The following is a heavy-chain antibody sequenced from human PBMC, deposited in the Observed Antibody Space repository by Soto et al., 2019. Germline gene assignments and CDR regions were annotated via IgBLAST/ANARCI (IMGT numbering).Heavy chain of an antibody. Sequence: SETLSLTCAVYGESFSGYYWSWIRQPPGKGLEWIGEINHSGNTNYNPSLKSRVTISVDTSKNQFSLKLRSVTAADTAVYYCAREDCSSGTCSHFDYWGQGTLVTVSS. V-gene: IGHV4-34*01. J-gene: IGHJ4*02. CDR1: GESFSGYY. CDR2: INHSGNT. D-gene: IGHD2-15*01. CDR3: AREDCSSGTCSHFDY.